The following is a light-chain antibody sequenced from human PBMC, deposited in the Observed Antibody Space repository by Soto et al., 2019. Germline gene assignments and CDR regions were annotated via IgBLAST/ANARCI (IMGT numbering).Light chain of an antibody. J-gene: IGKJ5*01. V-gene: IGKV1-39*01. CDR3: QQSDSTPYT. Sequence: DIQMTQSPASLSASLGDRVTITWRASQTISTYLNWYQQKPGKAPRLLIYDASSLLSGVPSRFSGSGYGTDFNLTIASLQTEDFSTYYCQQSDSTPYTFGQGTRLEIK. CDR1: QTISTY. CDR2: DAS.